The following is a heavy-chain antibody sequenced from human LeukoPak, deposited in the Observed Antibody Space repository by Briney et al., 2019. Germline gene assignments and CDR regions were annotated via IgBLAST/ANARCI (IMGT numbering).Heavy chain of an antibody. CDR1: GYTFTGYA. CDR2: ISAYNGVT. V-gene: IGHV1-18*01. D-gene: IGHD3-10*01. CDR3: ARDQLRYYGSGSYYSDMDV. Sequence: ASVRVSCKASGYTFTGYAVGWVRQAPGQGLEWIGWISAYNGVTNYAQKFQGRVTMTTDTSTTTGYMELRSLRSDDTAVYYCARDQLRYYGSGSYYSDMDVWGQGTTVTVSS. J-gene: IGHJ6*02.